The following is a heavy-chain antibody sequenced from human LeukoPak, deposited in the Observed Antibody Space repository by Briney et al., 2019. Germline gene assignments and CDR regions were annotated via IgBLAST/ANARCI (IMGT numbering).Heavy chain of an antibody. Sequence: GGSLRLSCAASGFSFSTSWMSWVRQAPGKGLEWVANIKEDGSEKYYVDSVKGRFTISRDNVKTSLYLQMNSLSAEDTAVYYCARAAYSGSPTSFDYWGQGTLVTVSS. CDR2: IKEDGSEK. D-gene: IGHD1-26*01. J-gene: IGHJ4*02. V-gene: IGHV3-7*04. CDR1: GFSFSTSW. CDR3: ARAAYSGSPTSFDY.